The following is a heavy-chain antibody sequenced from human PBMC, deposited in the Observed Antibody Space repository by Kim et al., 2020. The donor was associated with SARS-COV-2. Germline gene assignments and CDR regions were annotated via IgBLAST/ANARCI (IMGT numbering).Heavy chain of an antibody. CDR1: GFTFNNYA. J-gene: IGHJ1*01. CDR2: IRDSGGST. V-gene: IGHV3-23*01. D-gene: IGHD6-19*01. CDR3: AKVTSGSSGWFEYFQH. Sequence: GGSLRLSCAASGFTFNNYAMSWVRQAPGKGLEWVSGIRDSGGSTEYADSVKGRFSISIDNSKNTLYLHMERLRAEDTAVYYCAKVTSGSSGWFEYFQHWGQGALVTVSS.